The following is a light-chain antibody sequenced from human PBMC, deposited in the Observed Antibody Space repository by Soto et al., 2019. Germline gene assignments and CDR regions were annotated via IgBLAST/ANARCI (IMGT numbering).Light chain of an antibody. J-gene: IGKJ4*01. Sequence: DIVMTQSPLSLPVTPGEPASISCRSSQSLLHSNGYNYLDWYLQKPGQSPQLLIYLGSNRASGVTDRFSGSGSGTDFTLKISRVEAQDVGVYYCMQALQTPLTFAGETKVAIK. V-gene: IGKV2-28*01. CDR3: MQALQTPLT. CDR1: QSLLHSNGYNY. CDR2: LGS.